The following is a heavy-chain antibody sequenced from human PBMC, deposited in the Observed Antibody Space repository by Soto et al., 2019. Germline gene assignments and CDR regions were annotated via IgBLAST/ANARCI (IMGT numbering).Heavy chain of an antibody. D-gene: IGHD6-13*01. CDR1: GFTFSSYG. CDR3: AKDRQLVLPSYYYYGMDV. J-gene: IGHJ6*02. Sequence: GGSLRLSCAASGFTFSSYGMHWVRQAPGKGLEWVAVISYDGSNKYYADSVKGRFTISRDNSKNTLYLQMNSLRAEGTAVYYCAKDRQLVLPSYYYYGMDVWGQGTTVTVSS. V-gene: IGHV3-30*18. CDR2: ISYDGSNK.